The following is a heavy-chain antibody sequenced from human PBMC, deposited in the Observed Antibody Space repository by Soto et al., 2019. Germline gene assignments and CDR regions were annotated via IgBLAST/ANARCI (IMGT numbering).Heavy chain of an antibody. Sequence: SLRLSCAASGFTFSSYGMHWVRQAPGKGLEWVAVIWYDGSNKYYADSVKGRFTISRDNSKNTLYLQMNSLRAEDTAVYYCARAISGYSYGYYYYYYGMDVWGQGTTVTVSS. V-gene: IGHV3-33*01. J-gene: IGHJ6*02. CDR1: GFTFSSYG. CDR3: ARAISGYSYGYYYYYYGMDV. CDR2: IWYDGSNK. D-gene: IGHD5-18*01.